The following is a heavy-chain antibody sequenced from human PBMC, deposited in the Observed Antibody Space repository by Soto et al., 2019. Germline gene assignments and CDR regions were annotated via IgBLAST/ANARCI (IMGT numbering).Heavy chain of an antibody. CDR1: GFTFSSYW. CDR3: ARTSLVVAAATREDY. D-gene: IGHD2-15*01. CDR2: INSDGSST. Sequence: EVQLVESGGALVQPGGSLRLSCAASGFTFSSYWMHWVRHAPGKGLVWVSRINSDGSSTSYADSVKGRFTISRDNAKNTLYLQMNSLRAEDTAVYYCARTSLVVAAATREDYWGQGTLVTVSS. V-gene: IGHV3-74*01. J-gene: IGHJ4*02.